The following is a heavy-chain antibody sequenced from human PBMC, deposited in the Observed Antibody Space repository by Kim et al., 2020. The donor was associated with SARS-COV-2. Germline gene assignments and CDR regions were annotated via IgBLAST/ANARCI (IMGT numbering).Heavy chain of an antibody. CDR1: GGSISSGGYY. Sequence: SETLSLTCTVSGGSISSGGYYWSWIRQHPGKGLEWIGYIYYSGSTYYNPSLKSRVTISVDTSKNQFSLKLSSVTAADTAVYYCARDFIEGFDPWGQGTLVTVSS. J-gene: IGHJ5*02. CDR3: ARDFIEGFDP. V-gene: IGHV4-31*03. CDR2: IYYSGST. D-gene: IGHD3-16*02.